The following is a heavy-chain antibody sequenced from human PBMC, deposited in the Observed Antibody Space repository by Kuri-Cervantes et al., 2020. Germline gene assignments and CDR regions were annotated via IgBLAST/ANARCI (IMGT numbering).Heavy chain of an antibody. CDR2: ISSSGSTI. D-gene: IGHD3-3*01. CDR3: ATRSGYYSLYYYYMDV. Sequence: GESLKISCAASGFTFSSYEMNWVRQAPGKGLEWVSYISSSGSTIYYADSVKGRFTISRDNSKNTLYLQMNSLRAEDTAVYYCATRSGYYSLYYYYMDVWGKGTTVTVSS. J-gene: IGHJ6*03. CDR1: GFTFSSYE. V-gene: IGHV3-48*03.